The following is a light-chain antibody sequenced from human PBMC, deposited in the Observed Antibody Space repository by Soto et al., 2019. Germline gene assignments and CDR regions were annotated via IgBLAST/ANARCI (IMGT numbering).Light chain of an antibody. Sequence: EIVMTQSPGTLSVSPGERATLSCRASLSVSSNLAWHQQKPGQAPRLIIYGASSRAPGIPARFSGSGSGTEFTLTITSLQSEDFAVYYCQQYHTTPMSTFGQGTKLEIK. CDR1: LSVSSN. CDR2: GAS. V-gene: IGKV3-15*01. CDR3: QQYHTTPMST. J-gene: IGKJ2*01.